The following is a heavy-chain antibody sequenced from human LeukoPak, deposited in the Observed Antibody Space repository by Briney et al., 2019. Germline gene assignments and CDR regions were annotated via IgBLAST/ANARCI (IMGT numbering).Heavy chain of an antibody. CDR2: INSDGSST. D-gene: IGHD3-22*01. J-gene: IGHJ4*02. Sequence: GGSLRLSCAASGFTFSSYWMHWVRQAPGKGQVWVSRINSDGSSTSYADSVKGRFTISRDNAKNTLYLQMNSLRAEDTAVYYCARVTNLHYYDSSGYYYWGQGTLVTVSS. CDR3: ARVTNLHYYDSSGYYY. V-gene: IGHV3-74*01. CDR1: GFTFSSYW.